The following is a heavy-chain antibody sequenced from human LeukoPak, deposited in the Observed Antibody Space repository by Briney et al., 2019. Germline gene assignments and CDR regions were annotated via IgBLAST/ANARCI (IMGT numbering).Heavy chain of an antibody. Sequence: HPGGSLRLSCAASGFTFSSYAMSWVRQAPGKGLEWVSAISGSGGSTYYADSVKGRFTISRDNSKNTLYLQMNSLRAEDTAVYYCAKGVTAAAESFYYYCYGMDVWGQGTTVTVSS. D-gene: IGHD6-13*01. CDR3: AKGVTAAAESFYYYCYGMDV. J-gene: IGHJ6*02. CDR2: ISGSGGST. V-gene: IGHV3-23*01. CDR1: GFTFSSYA.